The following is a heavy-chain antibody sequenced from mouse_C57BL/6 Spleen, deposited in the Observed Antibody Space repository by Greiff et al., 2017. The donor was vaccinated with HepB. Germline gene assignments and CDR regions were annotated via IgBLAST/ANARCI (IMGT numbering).Heavy chain of an antibody. CDR1: GYTFTSYG. Sequence: QVHVKQSGAELARPGASVKLSCKASGYTFTSYGISWVKQRTRQGLEWIGEIYPRSGNTYYNEKFKGKATLTADKSSSTAYMELRSLTSEDSAVYFCARGGDVEGGNYFDYWGQGTTLTVSS. J-gene: IGHJ2*01. CDR2: IYPRSGNT. CDR3: ARGGDVEGGNYFDY. V-gene: IGHV1-81*01. D-gene: IGHD3-3*01.